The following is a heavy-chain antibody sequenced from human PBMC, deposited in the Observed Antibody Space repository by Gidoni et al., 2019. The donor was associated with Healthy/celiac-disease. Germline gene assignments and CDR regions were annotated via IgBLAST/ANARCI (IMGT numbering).Heavy chain of an antibody. V-gene: IGHV3-30-3*01. D-gene: IGHD3-10*01. Sequence: QVQLVESGGGVVQPGRSLRLSCAASGFTFSSYAMHWVRQAPGKGLEWVAVISYDGSNKYYADSVKGRFTISRDNSKNTLYLQMNSLRAEDTAVYYCARAPPGYFDYWGQGTLVTVSS. J-gene: IGHJ4*02. CDR1: GFTFSSYA. CDR2: ISYDGSNK. CDR3: ARAPPGYFDY.